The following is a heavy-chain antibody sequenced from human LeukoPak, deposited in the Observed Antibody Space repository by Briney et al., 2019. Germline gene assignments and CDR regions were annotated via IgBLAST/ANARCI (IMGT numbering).Heavy chain of an antibody. V-gene: IGHV3-48*03. CDR2: ISSGSSTI. CDR1: GFTFSSYE. J-gene: IGHJ6*02. Sequence: GGSLRLSCAASGFTFSSYEMNWVRKAPGKGLEGGSYISSGSSTIYYADSVKGRFPTSRDNAKNSLYVRMNSLRAEGTAVYYCAREGRFYYYYGMDVGGQGTTVTVSS. CDR3: AREGRFYYYYGMDV. D-gene: IGHD3-3*01.